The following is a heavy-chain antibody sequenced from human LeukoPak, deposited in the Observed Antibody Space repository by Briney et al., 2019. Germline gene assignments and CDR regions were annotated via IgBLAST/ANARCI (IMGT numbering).Heavy chain of an antibody. CDR1: GYSFTGYS. J-gene: IGHJ4*02. D-gene: IGHD2-21*02. Sequence: ALVKVSCKASGYSFTGYSMHWVRQAPGQGLQWMGWINSNSGGTNYAQKFQGRVTMTSDTSISTAYMELSRLTSDDTAVYYCARVYGGDWGYWGQGTLVTVSS. CDR3: ARVYGGDWGY. V-gene: IGHV1-2*02. CDR2: INSNSGGT.